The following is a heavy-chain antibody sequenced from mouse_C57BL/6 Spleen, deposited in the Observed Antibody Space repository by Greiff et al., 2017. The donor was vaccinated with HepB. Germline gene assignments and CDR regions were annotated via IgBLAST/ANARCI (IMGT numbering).Heavy chain of an antibody. CDR1: GYAFSSSW. D-gene: IGHD1-1*01. CDR3: AREVDYDFDY. V-gene: IGHV1-82*01. Sequence: QVQLQQSGPELVKPGASVKISCKASGYAFSSSWMNWVKQRPGKGLEWIGRIYPGDGDTNYNGKFKGKATLTADKSSSTAYMQLSSLTSEASAVYFCAREVDYDFDYWGQGTTLTVSS. J-gene: IGHJ2*01. CDR2: IYPGDGDT.